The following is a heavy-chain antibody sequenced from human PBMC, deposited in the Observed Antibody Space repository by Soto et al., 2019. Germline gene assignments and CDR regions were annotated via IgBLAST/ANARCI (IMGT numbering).Heavy chain of an antibody. CDR2: IVVGSGDT. J-gene: IGHJ6*02. V-gene: IGHV1-58*01. D-gene: IGHD3-22*01. Sequence: ASVKVSCKASGFTFSSSVVQWVRQTREQRLEWMGWIVVGSGDTTYAQRFRERVTITRDVSTSLAYMELSSLRSEDTAVYFCAAGYYTAKTFYYFGLDVWGQGTTVTVPS. CDR3: AAGYYTAKTFYYFGLDV. CDR1: GFTFSSSV.